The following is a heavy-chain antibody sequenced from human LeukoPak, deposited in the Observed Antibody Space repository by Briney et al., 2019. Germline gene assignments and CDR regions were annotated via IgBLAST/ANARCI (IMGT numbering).Heavy chain of an antibody. J-gene: IGHJ4*02. CDR1: GFTFSSYG. Sequence: GRSLRLSCAASGFTFSSYGMHWVRQAPGKGLEWVAVISYDGSNKYYADSVKGRFTISRDNSKNTLYLQMNSLRAEDTAVYYCAKVGGSSGYYFDYWGQGTLVTVSS. V-gene: IGHV3-30*18. D-gene: IGHD3-22*01. CDR3: AKVGGSSGYYFDY. CDR2: ISYDGSNK.